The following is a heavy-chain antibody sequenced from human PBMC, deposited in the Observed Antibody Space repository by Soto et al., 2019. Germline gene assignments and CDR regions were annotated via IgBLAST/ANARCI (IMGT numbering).Heavy chain of an antibody. CDR1: GFTFSSYS. Sequence: EVQLVESGGGLVQPGGSLRLSCAASGFTFSSYSMNWVRQAPGKGLEWVSYISSSSSTIYYADSVKGRFTISRDNAKNSLYLQMNSLRDEDTAVYYCARDEGEDIVVVPAAMGVLYYYYYYGMDVWGQGTTVTVSS. J-gene: IGHJ6*02. CDR2: ISSSSSTI. V-gene: IGHV3-48*02. D-gene: IGHD2-2*01. CDR3: ARDEGEDIVVVPAAMGVLYYYYYYGMDV.